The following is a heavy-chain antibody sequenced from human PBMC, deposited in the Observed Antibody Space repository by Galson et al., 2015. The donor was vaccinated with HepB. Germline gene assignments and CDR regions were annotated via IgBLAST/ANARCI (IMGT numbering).Heavy chain of an antibody. J-gene: IGHJ4*02. CDR1: GYTFTSYA. D-gene: IGHD3-10*01. CDR3: ARSLTHYYGSGPKGALGY. CDR2: INAGNGNT. Sequence: SVKVSCKASGYTFTSYAMHWVRQAPGQRLEWMGWINAGNGNTKYSQKFQGRVTITRDTSASTAYMELSSLRSEDTAVYYCARSLTHYYGSGPKGALGYWGQGTLVTVSS. V-gene: IGHV1-3*01.